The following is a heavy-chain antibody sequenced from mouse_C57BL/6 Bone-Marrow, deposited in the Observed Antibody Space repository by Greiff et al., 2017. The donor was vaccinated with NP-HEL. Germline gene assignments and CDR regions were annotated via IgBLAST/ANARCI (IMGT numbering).Heavy chain of an antibody. CDR2: IHPNSGST. CDR3: ARCFFLNWGFDY. D-gene: IGHD4-1*01. J-gene: IGHJ2*01. CDR1: GYTFTSYW. Sequence: QVQLQQPGAELVKPGASVKLSCKASGYTFTSYWMHWVKQRPGQGLEWIGMIHPNSGSTNYNEKFKSKATLTVDKSSSTAYMQLSSLTSEDSAVYYCARCFFLNWGFDYWGQGTTLTVSS. V-gene: IGHV1-64*01.